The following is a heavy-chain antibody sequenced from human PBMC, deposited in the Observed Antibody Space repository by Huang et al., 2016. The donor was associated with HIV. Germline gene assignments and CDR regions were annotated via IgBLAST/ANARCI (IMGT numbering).Heavy chain of an antibody. J-gene: IGHJ2*01. D-gene: IGHD3-9*01. Sequence: QQQLQQWGAGLLKPSETLSLTCAVYGGSFTNYYWGWIRQPPGKGLDWIGEINNGGSTKCSPSLRSRVTISLDTAKNQVSLKLTSGSAADTAVYYGVRGPRYVSADWYARLRNYWFFDLWGRGSLVSVSS. CDR1: GGSFTNYY. V-gene: IGHV4-34*01. CDR2: INNGGST. CDR3: VRGPRYVSADWYARLRNYWFFDL.